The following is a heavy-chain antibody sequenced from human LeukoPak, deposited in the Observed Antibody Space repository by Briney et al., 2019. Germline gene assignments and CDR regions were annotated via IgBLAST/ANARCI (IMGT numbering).Heavy chain of an antibody. CDR3: ARVPHSSSSEWFDP. V-gene: IGHV4-38-2*02. D-gene: IGHD6-6*01. Sequence: PSETLSLTCTVSGYSISSGYYWGWIRQPPGKGLEWIGSLYHRGSTYYNPSLKSRVTISVDTSKYHFSLKLRSVTAADTAVYYCARVPHSSSSEWFDPWGQGTLVTVSS. CDR1: GYSISSGYY. CDR2: LYHRGST. J-gene: IGHJ5*02.